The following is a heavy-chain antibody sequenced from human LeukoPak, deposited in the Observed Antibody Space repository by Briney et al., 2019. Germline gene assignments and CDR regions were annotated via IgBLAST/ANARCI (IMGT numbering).Heavy chain of an antibody. CDR2: IYYSGST. D-gene: IGHD2-2*01. J-gene: IGHJ4*02. CDR3: ARGRVVVPAATYFDY. Sequence: SETLSLTCTVSGGSISTSSYYWGWVRQPPGKGLEWIGNIYYSGSTYYNPSLKSRVTISVDTSKNQFSLKLSSVTAADTAVYYCARGRVVVPAATYFDYWGQGTLVTVSS. V-gene: IGHV4-39*07. CDR1: GGSISTSSYY.